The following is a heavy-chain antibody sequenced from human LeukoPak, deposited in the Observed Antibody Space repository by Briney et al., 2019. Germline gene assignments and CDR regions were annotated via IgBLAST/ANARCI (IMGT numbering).Heavy chain of an antibody. V-gene: IGHV4-59*08. CDR2: IFYTGHA. Sequence: SETLSLTCTVTGGSISGYHWNWIRQSPGNGLEWISNIFYTGHADYSPSLKSRVTISVDTSKNEISLILNSVTAADTAVYYCARVGARDDYGDSEYFDYWGQGTLVTVSS. D-gene: IGHD4-17*01. CDR1: GGSISGYH. CDR3: ARVGARDDYGDSEYFDY. J-gene: IGHJ4*02.